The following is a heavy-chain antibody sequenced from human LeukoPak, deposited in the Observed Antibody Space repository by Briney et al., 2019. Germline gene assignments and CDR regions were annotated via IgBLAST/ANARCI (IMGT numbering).Heavy chain of an antibody. CDR2: IRSKANSYAT. D-gene: IGHD4-11*01. J-gene: IGHJ4*02. CDR3: AKDSDSNSDYDY. V-gene: IGHV3-73*01. Sequence: GGSLRLSCAASGFTFSDSGMHWVRQASGKGLEWVGRIRSKANSYATAYAASVKGRFTISRDDSKNTAYLQMNSLRAEDTAVYYCAKDSDSNSDYDYWGQGTLVTVSS. CDR1: GFTFSDSG.